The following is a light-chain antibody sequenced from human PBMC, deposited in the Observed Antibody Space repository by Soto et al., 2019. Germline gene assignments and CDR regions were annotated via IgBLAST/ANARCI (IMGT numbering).Light chain of an antibody. CDR2: AAS. CDR3: QNYIRAPWT. CDR1: QGITNH. Sequence: DIQMTQSPSSLSASVGYRFTVTCRASQGITNHLAWYQHKPGTAPKLLIYAASTLEPGVPSRFSGSGSGTDFTLTITTLQPEDVATYYCQNYIRAPWTLGQGTKVDIK. J-gene: IGKJ1*01. V-gene: IGKV1-27*01.